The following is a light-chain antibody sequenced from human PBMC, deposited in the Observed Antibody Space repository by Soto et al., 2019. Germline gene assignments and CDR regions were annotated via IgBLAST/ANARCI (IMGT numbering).Light chain of an antibody. CDR1: QSVNNNY. CDR2: GAS. Sequence: EIVLTQSPGTLSLSPGERATLSCRASQSVNNNYLGWYQQKPGQAPRLLIFGASNRATGIPDRFSGSGSGTDFTLTISRLEPEDFAVYYCQKYGSSPYTFGQGTKLEIK. J-gene: IGKJ2*01. V-gene: IGKV3-20*01. CDR3: QKYGSSPYT.